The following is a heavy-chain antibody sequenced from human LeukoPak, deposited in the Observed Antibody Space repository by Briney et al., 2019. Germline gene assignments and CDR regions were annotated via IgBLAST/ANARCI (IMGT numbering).Heavy chain of an antibody. Sequence: KPSETLSLTCTVSGGSISGYYWSWIRQPPGKGLEWIGYIYYNGNTNYNPSLKSRVTISVDTSKNQFSLHLSSVTAADTAAYYCARWGTGGGTGWYNGFDYWGQGTLVTVSS. J-gene: IGHJ4*02. CDR3: ARWGTGGGTGWYNGFDY. D-gene: IGHD6-19*01. V-gene: IGHV4-59*01. CDR2: IYYNGNT. CDR1: GGSISGYY.